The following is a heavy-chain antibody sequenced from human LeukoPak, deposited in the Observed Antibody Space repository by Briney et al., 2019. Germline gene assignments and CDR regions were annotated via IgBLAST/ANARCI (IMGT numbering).Heavy chain of an antibody. D-gene: IGHD6-13*01. V-gene: IGHV1-46*01. J-gene: IGHJ4*02. Sequence: ASVKVSCKASGYTFTSYDIHWVRQAPGQGLEWMGIVHPSTGSTSFTQKFQGRVTMTSDTSTRTVYMELSSLRSEDTAVYYCARDSLSSSWNGKYDYWGQGTLVTVSS. CDR1: GYTFTSYD. CDR2: VHPSTGST. CDR3: ARDSLSSSWNGKYDY.